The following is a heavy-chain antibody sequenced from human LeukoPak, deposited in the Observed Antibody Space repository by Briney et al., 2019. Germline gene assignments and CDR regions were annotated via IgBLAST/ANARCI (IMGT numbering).Heavy chain of an antibody. D-gene: IGHD3-16*01. CDR2: ISYSGNT. J-gene: IGHJ4*02. CDR1: GGSVSSYF. CDR3: AREGGFSGYFDY. Sequence: SETPSLTCTVSGGSVSSYFWTWIRQPPGKGLEWIGYISYSGNTDYNPSLKSRVTISVDTSKNQFSLRLSSVTAAGTAVYYWAREGGFSGYFDYWGQGTLVTVSS. V-gene: IGHV4-59*02.